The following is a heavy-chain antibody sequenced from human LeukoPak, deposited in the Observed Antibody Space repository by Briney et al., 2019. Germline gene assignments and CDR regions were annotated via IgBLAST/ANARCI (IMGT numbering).Heavy chain of an antibody. CDR2: IRSKAYGRTT. D-gene: IGHD5-24*01. CDR3: TRGEEMATITTTLDFDY. V-gene: IGHV3-49*04. Sequence: PGGSLRLSCTASGFTFGDYAMSWVRQAPGKGLEWVGFIRSKAYGRTTEYAASVKGRFTISRDDSKSIAYLQMNSLKTEDTAVYYCTRGEEMATITTTLDFDYWGQGTLVTVSS. J-gene: IGHJ4*02. CDR1: GFTFGDYA.